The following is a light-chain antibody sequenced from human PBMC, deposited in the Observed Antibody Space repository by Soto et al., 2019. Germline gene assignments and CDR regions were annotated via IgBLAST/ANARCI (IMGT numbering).Light chain of an antibody. Sequence: DIQMTQSPSSLSASVGDRVTITCRASQGSRNDLGWFQQRPGEAPKRLIYATSSLESGVPSRFSGSGSGTEFTLTITNVQPEDFAAYYCLQYNSFPLTFGGGTKVEIK. CDR3: LQYNSFPLT. J-gene: IGKJ4*01. V-gene: IGKV1-17*02. CDR1: QGSRND. CDR2: ATS.